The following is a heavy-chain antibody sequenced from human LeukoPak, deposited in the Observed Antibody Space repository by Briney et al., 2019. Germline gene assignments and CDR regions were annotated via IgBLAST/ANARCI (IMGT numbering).Heavy chain of an antibody. Sequence: GGSLRLSCVASGFTFKSHWMSLVRQGSGKGPEGVANINQDGSLQYYVDFVKGRFTISRDNAKKLLYLQMNSLRAEDTAVFYCARWGYDILTGQYWYDNWGQGTLVTVSS. D-gene: IGHD3-9*01. CDR2: INQDGSLQ. J-gene: IGHJ4*02. CDR3: ARWGYDILTGQYWYDN. V-gene: IGHV3-7*01. CDR1: GFTFKSHW.